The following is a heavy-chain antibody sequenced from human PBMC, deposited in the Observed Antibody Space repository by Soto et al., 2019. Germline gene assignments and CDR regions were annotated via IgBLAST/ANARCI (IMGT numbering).Heavy chain of an antibody. D-gene: IGHD2-21*02. CDR3: LTDDFPIRGADY. CDR1: GYSLTSYG. J-gene: IGHJ4*02. CDR2: ISAYNGNT. Sequence: GASVKVSCTASGYSLTSYGISWVRQAPGQGLEWMGWISAYNGNTNYAQKLQGRVTMTTDTSTSTAYMELNSLTTDDTAVYYCLTDDFPIRGADYWSQGTLVTVSS. V-gene: IGHV1-18*01.